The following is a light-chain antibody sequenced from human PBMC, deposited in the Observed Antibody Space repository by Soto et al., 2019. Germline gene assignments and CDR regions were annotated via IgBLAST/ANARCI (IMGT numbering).Light chain of an antibody. CDR1: RDIASY. V-gene: IGKV1-9*01. J-gene: IGKJ1*01. Sequence: DIQLTQSPSFLSASVGDRVIITCRANRDIASYLAWYQQKPGKAPELLIYDASTLQTGVPSKLSGSGSGTEFTLTISSLQPEDFATYYCQQVNYYPLTFGQGTKVEIK. CDR2: DAS. CDR3: QQVNYYPLT.